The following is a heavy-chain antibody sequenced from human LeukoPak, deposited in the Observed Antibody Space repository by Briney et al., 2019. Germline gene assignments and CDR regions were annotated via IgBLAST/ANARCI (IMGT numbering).Heavy chain of an antibody. D-gene: IGHD3-9*01. CDR2: IRYDGTDK. J-gene: IGHJ4*02. CDR3: AKLQLYYDILTGPLVDH. Sequence: GGSLRLSCAASGFTFSSYGMHWVRQAPGKGLEWVAFIRYDGTDKYYAGSVKGRFTISRDNSKNTLYLQTNSLRAEDTAVYYCAKLQLYYDILTGPLVDHWGQGTLVTVSS. CDR1: GFTFSSYG. V-gene: IGHV3-30*02.